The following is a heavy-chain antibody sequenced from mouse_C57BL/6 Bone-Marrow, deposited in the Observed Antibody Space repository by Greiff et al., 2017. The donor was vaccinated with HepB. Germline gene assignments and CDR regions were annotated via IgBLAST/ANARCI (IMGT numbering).Heavy chain of an antibody. D-gene: IGHD5-5*01. J-gene: IGHJ1*03. V-gene: IGHV1-5*01. CDR3: TRDSYLYWYFDV. CDR1: GYTFTSYW. CDR2: IYPGNSDT. Sequence: EVQLQQSGTVLARPGASVKMSCKTSGYTFTSYWMHWVKKRPGQGLEWIGAIYPGNSDTSYNQKFKGKAKLTAVTSASTAYMELSSLTNEDSAVYYCTRDSYLYWYFDVWGTGTTVTVSS.